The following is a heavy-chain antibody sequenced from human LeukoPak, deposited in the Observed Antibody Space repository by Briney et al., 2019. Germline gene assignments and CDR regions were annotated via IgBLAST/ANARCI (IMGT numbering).Heavy chain of an antibody. Sequence: SQTLSLTRAISGDSVSSNSAASNWIRQSPSRGLEWLGRTYYRSKWYNDYAVSVKSRITINPDTSKNQFSLQLNSVTPEDTAVYYCARGGPDAFDIWGQGTMVTVSS. CDR3: ARGGPDAFDI. CDR1: GDSVSSNSAA. V-gene: IGHV6-1*01. J-gene: IGHJ3*02. CDR2: TYYRSKWYN. D-gene: IGHD2-15*01.